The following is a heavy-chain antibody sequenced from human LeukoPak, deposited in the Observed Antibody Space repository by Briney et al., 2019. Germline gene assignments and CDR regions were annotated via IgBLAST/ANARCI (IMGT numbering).Heavy chain of an antibody. CDR3: ARDLWLGEFDY. CDR1: GFTFSSYS. J-gene: IGHJ4*02. Sequence: PGGSLRLSCAASGFTFSSYSMNWVRQAPGKGLEWVSSISSSSSYIYYADSVKGRFTVSRDNAKNSLYLQMSSLRAEDTAVYYCARDLWLGEFDYWGQGTLVTVSS. V-gene: IGHV3-21*01. D-gene: IGHD1-26*01. CDR2: ISSSSSYI.